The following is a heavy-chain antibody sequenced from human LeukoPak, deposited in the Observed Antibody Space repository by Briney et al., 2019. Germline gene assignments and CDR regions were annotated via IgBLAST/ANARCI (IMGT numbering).Heavy chain of an antibody. J-gene: IGHJ4*02. CDR1: GGSISSGYW. V-gene: IGHV4-4*02. CDR2: IHHSGST. D-gene: IGHD2/OR15-2a*01. CDR3: ARNAYYSADY. Sequence: PSETLSLTCDVSGGSISSGYWWSWARQLPGKGLEWIGEIHHSGSTNYNPSLKSRVTISMDKSKNQFSVMLTPVTAADTAVYYCARNAYYSADYWGQGTLVTVSS.